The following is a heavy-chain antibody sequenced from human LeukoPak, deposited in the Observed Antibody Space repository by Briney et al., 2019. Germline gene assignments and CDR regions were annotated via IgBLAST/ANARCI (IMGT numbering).Heavy chain of an antibody. J-gene: IGHJ4*02. V-gene: IGHV1-69*13. CDR1: GGTFSSYA. D-gene: IGHD3-9*01. Sequence: ASVKVSCKASGGTFSSYAISWVRQAPGQGLEWMGGIIPIFGTANYAQKFQGRVTITADESTSTAYMELSSLRSEDTAVYYCARIPPGYYGLDYWGQGTLVTVSS. CDR2: IIPIFGTA. CDR3: ARIPPGYYGLDY.